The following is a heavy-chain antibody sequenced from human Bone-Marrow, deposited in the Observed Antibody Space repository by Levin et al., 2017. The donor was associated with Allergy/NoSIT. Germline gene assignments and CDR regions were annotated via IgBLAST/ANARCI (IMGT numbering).Heavy chain of an antibody. CDR1: GFIFSNYA. J-gene: IGHJ4*02. CDR3: AGYDTSTYHSPFDY. CDR2: ISGSGGNT. Sequence: GGSLRLSCAASGFIFSNYAMNWVRQAPGKGLEWVSQISGSGGNTHYADSVKGRFTFSRDNSKNTLYLQMNSLRAEDTAVYYCAGYDTSTYHSPFDYWGQGTLVTVSS. D-gene: IGHD3-22*01. V-gene: IGHV3-23*01.